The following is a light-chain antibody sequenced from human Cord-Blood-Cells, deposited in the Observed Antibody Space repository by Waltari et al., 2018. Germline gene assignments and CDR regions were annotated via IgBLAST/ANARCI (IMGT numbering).Light chain of an antibody. Sequence: SYVLTQPPSVSVAPGKTARITCGGNNIGSTSVNWYQQKPGQAPVLVIYYDSDRPSGIPERFSGSNSGNTATLTISRVEAGDEADYYCQVWDSSSDHVVFGGGTKLTVL. CDR1: NIGSTS. CDR3: QVWDSSSDHVV. J-gene: IGLJ2*01. V-gene: IGLV3-21*04. CDR2: YDS.